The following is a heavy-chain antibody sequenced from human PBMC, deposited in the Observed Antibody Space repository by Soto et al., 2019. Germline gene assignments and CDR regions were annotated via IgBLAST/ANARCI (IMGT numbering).Heavy chain of an antibody. J-gene: IGHJ4*02. CDR1: GYTFTSYG. CDR3: ARASILTRIVYCDY. D-gene: IGHD3-9*01. CDR2: ISGFNGNA. V-gene: IGHV1-18*01. Sequence: APVKVSCKASGYTFTSYGISWVRQAPGQGLEWMGWISGFNGNANTAQKLQGRVTVTTDTSTSTAYMELRNLRSDDTAVYYCARASILTRIVYCDYWGQGTLVTVSS.